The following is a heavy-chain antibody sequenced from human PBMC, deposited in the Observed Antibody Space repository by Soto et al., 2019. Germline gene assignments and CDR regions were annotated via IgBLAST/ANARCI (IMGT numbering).Heavy chain of an antibody. D-gene: IGHD3-3*01. Sequence: ASVKLSCKASGYSFTRYGISWVRQDPGQGLEWMGWISAYNGNTNYAQKLQGRVTMTTDTSTSTAYMELRSLRSDDTAVYYCARGVPFGVVVNDYWGQGTLVTVSS. CDR1: GYSFTRYG. CDR3: ARGVPFGVVVNDY. CDR2: ISAYNGNT. J-gene: IGHJ4*02. V-gene: IGHV1-18*04.